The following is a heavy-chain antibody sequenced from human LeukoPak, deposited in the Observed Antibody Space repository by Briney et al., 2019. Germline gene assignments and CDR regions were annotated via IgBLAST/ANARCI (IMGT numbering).Heavy chain of an antibody. Sequence: GASVKVSCKASGGTFSSYAISWVRQAPGQGLEWMGGIIPIFGTANYAQKFQGRVTITADESTSTAYMELSSLRSEDTAVYYCASLWFGESHQFRENDYWGQGTLVTVSS. CDR3: ASLWFGESHQFRENDY. CDR2: IIPIFGTA. V-gene: IGHV1-69*13. J-gene: IGHJ4*02. CDR1: GGTFSSYA. D-gene: IGHD3-10*01.